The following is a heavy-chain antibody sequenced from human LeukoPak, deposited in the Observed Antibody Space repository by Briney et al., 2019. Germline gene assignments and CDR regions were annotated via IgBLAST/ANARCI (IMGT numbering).Heavy chain of an antibody. CDR2: IKQDGSEK. J-gene: IGHJ5*02. Sequence: GGSLRLSCVASGFTFSNYWMTWVRQAPGKGLEWVANIKQDGSEKYYVDSVRGRFTISRDNAKNSLYLQVISLRAEDTAVYYCAREISSWYRTEGRFDPWGQGTLVTVSS. V-gene: IGHV3-7*01. CDR1: GFTFSNYW. CDR3: AREISSWYRTEGRFDP. D-gene: IGHD6-13*01.